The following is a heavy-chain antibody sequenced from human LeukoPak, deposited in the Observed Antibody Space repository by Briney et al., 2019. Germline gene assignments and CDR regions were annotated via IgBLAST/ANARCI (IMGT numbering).Heavy chain of an antibody. J-gene: IGHJ5*02. CDR2: MNPNSGNT. CDR3: SRTIAARGFDP. V-gene: IGHV1-8*01. CDR1: GYTFTSYH. D-gene: IGHD6-6*01. Sequence: ASVKVSCKASGYTFTSYHINWVRPATGQGLEWMGWMNPNSGNTDNVQNFQGRVTMTGNTSISTADMELSSLRSEDAAVYYCSRTIAARGFDPWGQGTLVTVSS.